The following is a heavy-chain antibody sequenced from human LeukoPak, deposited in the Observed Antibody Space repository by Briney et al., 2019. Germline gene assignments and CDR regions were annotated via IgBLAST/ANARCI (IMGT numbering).Heavy chain of an antibody. CDR3: AKDSGDYETYLLDY. V-gene: IGHV3-30*02. Sequence: GGSLRLSCAASGFTFSSYGMHWVRQAPGKGLEWVAFIRYDGSNKYYADSVKSRFTISRDNSKNTLYLQMNSLRAEDTAVYYCAKDSGDYETYLLDYWGQGTLVTVSS. CDR1: GFTFSSYG. D-gene: IGHD4-17*01. CDR2: IRYDGSNK. J-gene: IGHJ4*02.